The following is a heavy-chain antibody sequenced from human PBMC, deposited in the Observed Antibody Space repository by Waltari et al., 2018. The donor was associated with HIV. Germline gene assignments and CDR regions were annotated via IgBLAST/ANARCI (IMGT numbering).Heavy chain of an antibody. CDR2: IWYDGRNK. CDR3: ASLSVY. J-gene: IGHJ4*02. V-gene: IGHV3-33*01. CDR1: GFTFSSYG. Sequence: QVQLVESGGGVVQPGRSLRLSCAASGFTFSSYGMHWVRQAPGKGRGWVAVIWYDGRNKYYADSVKGRFTISRDNSKNTLDLQMNSLRAEDTAVYYCASLSVYWGQGTLVTVSS.